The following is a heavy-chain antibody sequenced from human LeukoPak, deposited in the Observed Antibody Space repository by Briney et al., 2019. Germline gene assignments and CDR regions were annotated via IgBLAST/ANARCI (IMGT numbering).Heavy chain of an antibody. D-gene: IGHD4-17*01. J-gene: IGHJ4*02. CDR2: IWYGGSNK. CDR3: AKDFYGDYGLFDY. CDR1: GFTFSSYG. V-gene: IGHV3-33*06. Sequence: GRSLRLSCAASGFTFSSYGMHWVRQAPGKGLEWVAVIWYGGSNKYYADSVKGRFTISRDNSKNTLYLQMNSLRAEDTAVYYCAKDFYGDYGLFDYWGQGTLVTVSS.